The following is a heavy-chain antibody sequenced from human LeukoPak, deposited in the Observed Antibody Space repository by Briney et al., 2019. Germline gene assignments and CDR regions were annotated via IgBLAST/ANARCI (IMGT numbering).Heavy chain of an antibody. CDR1: GFTLRRHY. CDR3: ARERYSYGDDGFDM. CDR2: VTSDGSNT. J-gene: IGHJ3*02. D-gene: IGHD5-18*01. V-gene: IGHV3-74*01. Sequence: GGSLRLSCAASGFTLRRHYTHWVRHAPGKGLVWVSRVTSDGSNTSYADSVKGRFTVSRDNAKNTLYLEMNSLRAEDTAVYFCARERYSYGDDGFDMWGQGTMVSVSS.